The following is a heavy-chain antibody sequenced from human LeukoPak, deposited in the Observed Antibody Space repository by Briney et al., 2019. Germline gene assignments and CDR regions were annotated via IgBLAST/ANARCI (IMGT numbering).Heavy chain of an antibody. Sequence: ASVKVSCKASGYLFNGNGMNWVRQAPGQGLEWMGWINAHTGNPTYVQGFTRLFVFSVDPSISTVYRQISGLKAEDTAIYCGAREILRFDIWGQGTMVTVSS. V-gene: IGHV7-4-1*02. CDR3: AREILRFDI. J-gene: IGHJ3*02. D-gene: IGHD3-9*01. CDR2: INAHTGNP. CDR1: GYLFNGNG.